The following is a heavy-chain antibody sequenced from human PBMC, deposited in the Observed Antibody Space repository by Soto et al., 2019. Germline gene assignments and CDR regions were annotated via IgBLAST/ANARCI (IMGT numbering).Heavy chain of an antibody. V-gene: IGHV1-69*13. D-gene: IGHD5-18*01. CDR3: ARDRDGYSYGSNWFDP. J-gene: IGHJ5*02. Sequence: SVKISCKASGGTFSSYAISWVRQAPGQGLEWMGGIIPIFGTANYAQKFQGRVTITADESTSTAYMELSSLRSEDTAVYYCARDRDGYSYGSNWFDPWGHGXLVIVSS. CDR1: GGTFSSYA. CDR2: IIPIFGTA.